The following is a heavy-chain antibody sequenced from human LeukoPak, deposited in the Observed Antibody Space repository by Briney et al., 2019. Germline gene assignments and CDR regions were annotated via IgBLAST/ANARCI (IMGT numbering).Heavy chain of an antibody. CDR1: GGSISSSSFY. J-gene: IGHJ5*02. Sequence: SETLSLTCTVSGGSISSSSFYWGWIRQPPGKGLEWIGTIYYRGSTYYNPSLKSRVTISVDTSKNQFSLKLSSVTAADTAVYYCASGVLNTSSSVLVWFDPWGQGTLVTVSS. V-gene: IGHV4-39*01. D-gene: IGHD6-6*01. CDR2: IYYRGST. CDR3: ASGVLNTSSSVLVWFDP.